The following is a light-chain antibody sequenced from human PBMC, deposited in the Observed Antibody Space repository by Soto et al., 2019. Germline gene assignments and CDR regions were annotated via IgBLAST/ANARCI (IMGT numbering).Light chain of an antibody. CDR3: CSYAGSYTFV. CDR1: SSDVGGYNY. J-gene: IGLJ1*01. CDR2: DVK. V-gene: IGLV2-11*01. Sequence: QSALTQPRSGSGSPGQSVTICCTGTSSDVGGYNYVSWYQQYPGKAPKVMIYDVKTRPSGVPDRFSGSKSGNTASLTISGLQAEDEADYYCCSYAGSYTFVFGTGTKLTVL.